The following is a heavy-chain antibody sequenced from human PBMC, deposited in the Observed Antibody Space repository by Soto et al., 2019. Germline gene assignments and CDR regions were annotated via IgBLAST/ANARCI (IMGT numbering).Heavy chain of an antibody. V-gene: IGHV5-51*01. Sequence: GESLKISCEASGYMFPIYHISWVRQMPGKGLEWMGIIYPGDSDTIYSPSFQGQVTFSVDKSTSTAYLQGSSLKASDTAMYYCARQGSNGAYYYYGMDVWGQGATVTVSS. CDR2: IYPGDSDT. CDR3: ARQGSNGAYYYYGMDV. J-gene: IGHJ6*02. D-gene: IGHD2-8*01. CDR1: GYMFPIYH.